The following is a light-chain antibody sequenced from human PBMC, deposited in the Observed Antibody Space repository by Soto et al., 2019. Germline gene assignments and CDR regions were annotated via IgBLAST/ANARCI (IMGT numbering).Light chain of an antibody. Sequence: QSVLTQPPSVSGAPGQRVTISCTGSSSNIGALYDVNWYQQLPGTAPKLLIYDNNTRPSGVPDRCSGSKSGTSASLAITGLEAEDEAYYYCQSYDNSLSGHVVFGGGTKLTVL. CDR3: QSYDNSLSGHVV. CDR1: SSNIGALYD. CDR2: DNN. V-gene: IGLV1-40*01. J-gene: IGLJ2*01.